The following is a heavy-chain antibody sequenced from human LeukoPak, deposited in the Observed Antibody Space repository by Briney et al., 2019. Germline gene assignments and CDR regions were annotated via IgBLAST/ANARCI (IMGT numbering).Heavy chain of an antibody. CDR1: GFTFSSYS. J-gene: IGHJ6*03. CDR2: ISSSSSTI. D-gene: IGHD2/OR15-2a*01. CDR3: ARGEFGDYYYFYMDV. Sequence: GGSLRLSCAASGFTFSSYSMNWVRQAPGKGLEWVSYISSSSSTIYYADSVKGRFTISRDNSKNTLYLQMNSLRAEDTATYYCARGEFGDYYYFYMDVWGKGTTVTVSS. V-gene: IGHV3-48*01.